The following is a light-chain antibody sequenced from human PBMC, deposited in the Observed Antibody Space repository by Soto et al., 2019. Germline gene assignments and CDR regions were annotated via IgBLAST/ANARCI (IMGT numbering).Light chain of an antibody. CDR2: DIS. J-gene: IGLJ3*02. CDR1: SSDVGGYNY. CDR3: CSYAGNNLFM. V-gene: IGLV2-11*01. Sequence: QSALTQPASVSGSPGQSITISCTGTSSDVGGYNYISWYQQHPGKAPKLMIYDISKRPSGVPDRISGSKSGNTASLTISGLQAEDEADYYCCSYAGNNLFMFGGGTKVTVL.